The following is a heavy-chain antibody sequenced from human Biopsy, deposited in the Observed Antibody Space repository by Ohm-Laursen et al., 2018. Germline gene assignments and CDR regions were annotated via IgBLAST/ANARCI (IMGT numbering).Heavy chain of an antibody. CDR3: ALAAAQTVTHFDY. D-gene: IGHD4-17*01. Sequence: SLRLSCAASGITFNSDCMSWVRQAPGKGLEWVSTISGNSDIIYDTDSVKGRFTISRDNSKNTLYLQMNSLRADDTAVYYCALAAAQTVTHFDYWGQGTLVTVSS. CDR2: ISGNSDII. J-gene: IGHJ4*02. CDR1: GITFNSDC. V-gene: IGHV3-23*01.